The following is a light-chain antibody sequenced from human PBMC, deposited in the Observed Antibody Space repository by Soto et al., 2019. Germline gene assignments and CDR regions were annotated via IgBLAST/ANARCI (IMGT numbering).Light chain of an antibody. CDR2: AAS. CDR1: QGVSNY. CDR3: LHHDSYPLS. Sequence: DSQLTQSPSFLSASVLYIFTITFRASQGVSNYLAWYQQRPGKAPKRLMYAASSLEGGVPSRFSGSGSGTEFTLTISSLQPEDFATYYCLHHDSYPLSFGGGTKVDIK. V-gene: IGKV1-17*01. J-gene: IGKJ4*01.